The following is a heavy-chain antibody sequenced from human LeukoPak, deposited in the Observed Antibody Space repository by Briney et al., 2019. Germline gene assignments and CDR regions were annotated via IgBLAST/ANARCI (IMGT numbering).Heavy chain of an antibody. CDR2: IVGDGSKA. CDR3: ARDSITGDNSLDF. V-gene: IGHV3-33*05. J-gene: IGHJ4*02. CDR1: GFTFSTYG. Sequence: GRSLRLSCAASGFTFSTYGMQWVRQAPGKGLEWVAVIVGDGSKAHCADSVRGRFTVSRDNSKNMLYLQMNSLRAEDTAVHYCARDSITGDNSLDFWGRGTLVTVSS. D-gene: IGHD7-27*01.